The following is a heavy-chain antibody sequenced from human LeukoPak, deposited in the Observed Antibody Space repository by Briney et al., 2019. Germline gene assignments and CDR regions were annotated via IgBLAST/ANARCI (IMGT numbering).Heavy chain of an antibody. J-gene: IGHJ4*02. CDR1: GFTVSSNY. Sequence: GGSLRLSCAASGFTVSSNYMSWVRQALGKGLEWVSVIYSGGSTYYADSVKGRFTISRDNSKNTLYLQMNSLRAEDTAVYYCARRAVGAVAADYWGQGTLVTVSS. CDR2: IYSGGST. CDR3: ARRAVGAVAADY. V-gene: IGHV3-66*04. D-gene: IGHD6-19*01.